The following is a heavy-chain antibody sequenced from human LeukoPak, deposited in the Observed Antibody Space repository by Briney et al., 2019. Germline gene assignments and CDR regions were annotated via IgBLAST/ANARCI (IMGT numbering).Heavy chain of an antibody. V-gene: IGHV4-39*07. Sequence: SETLSLTCTVSGVSISGYDYYWGWIRQPPGRGLGGLGSIYFSGNTYYNPSLKSRVTISVDKSKNQFSLKLNSVTAADTAVYYCARDARDYGDYDWFDPWGQGTLVTVSS. D-gene: IGHD4-17*01. CDR1: GVSISGYDYY. CDR2: IYFSGNT. CDR3: ARDARDYGDYDWFDP. J-gene: IGHJ5*02.